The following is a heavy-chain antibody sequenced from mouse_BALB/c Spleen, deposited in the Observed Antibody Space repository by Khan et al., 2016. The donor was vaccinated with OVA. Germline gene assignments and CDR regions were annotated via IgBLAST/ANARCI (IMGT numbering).Heavy chain of an antibody. D-gene: IGHD4-1*02. CDR3: ARSNSYWYFDV. V-gene: IGHV9-3-1*01. Sequence: QIQLVQSGPELKKPGETVKISCTASGYTFTNYGMNWVKQAPGKGLKWMGWINTYTGQPTYTDEFKGRFAFSLATSARTAYLQINNLKNEDTATYFCARSNSYWYFDVWGAGTTVIVSS. CDR2: INTYTGQP. CDR1: GYTFTNYG. J-gene: IGHJ1*01.